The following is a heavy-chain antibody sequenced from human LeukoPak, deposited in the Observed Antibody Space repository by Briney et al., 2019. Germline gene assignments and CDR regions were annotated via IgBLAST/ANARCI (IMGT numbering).Heavy chain of an antibody. J-gene: IGHJ4*02. V-gene: IGHV3-23*01. D-gene: IGHD4-11*01. CDR1: GFTFNSYA. Sequence: PGGSLRLSCTASGFTFNSYAMSWVRQAPGKGLEWVSAISGSGGSTHYADSVKGRFTISRDNSKNTLYLQMNSLRAEDTAVYYCAKGTDYISRYYFDYRGQGTLVTVSS. CDR2: ISGSGGST. CDR3: AKGTDYISRYYFDY.